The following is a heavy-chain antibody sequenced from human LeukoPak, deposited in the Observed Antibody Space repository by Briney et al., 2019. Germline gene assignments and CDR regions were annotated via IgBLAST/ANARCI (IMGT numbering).Heavy chain of an antibody. V-gene: IGHV1-18*01. Sequence: GASVKVSCKASGYTFTSYGISWVRQAPGQGLEWMGWISAYNGNTNYARKLQGRVTMTTDTSTSTAYMELRSLRSDDTAVYYCARDKWPRIAAAGTFDYWGQGTLVTVSS. CDR3: ARDKWPRIAAAGTFDY. CDR2: ISAYNGNT. CDR1: GYTFTSYG. D-gene: IGHD6-13*01. J-gene: IGHJ4*02.